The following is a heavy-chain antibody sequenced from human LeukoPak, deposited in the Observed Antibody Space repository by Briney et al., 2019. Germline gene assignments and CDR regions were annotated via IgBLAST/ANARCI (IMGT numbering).Heavy chain of an antibody. Sequence: SETLSLTCAVYGGSFSGNYWTWIRQPPGKGLEWIGEINHSGRTNYNPSLKSRVTISVDTSKNQFSLKLSSVTAADTAVYYCARVGYDFWSGYYTLHYYYYYMDVWGKGTTVTVSS. CDR1: GGSFSGNY. CDR2: INHSGRT. J-gene: IGHJ6*03. CDR3: ARVGYDFWSGYYTLHYYYYYMDV. D-gene: IGHD3-3*01. V-gene: IGHV4-34*01.